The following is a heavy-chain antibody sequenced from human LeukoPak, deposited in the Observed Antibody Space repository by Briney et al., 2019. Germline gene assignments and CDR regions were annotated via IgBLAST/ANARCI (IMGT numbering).Heavy chain of an antibody. V-gene: IGHV1-8*01. Sequence: ASVKVSCKASGYTLITYDINWVRQAPGQGLEWMGRLNPYNGDAGYAKKFQGRVTMTAKTSINTAYLELGNLTSEDTAVYFCARFRVASDRDYSDLWGQGTLVTVSS. D-gene: IGHD3-22*01. J-gene: IGHJ4*02. CDR3: ARFRVASDRDYSDL. CDR2: LNPYNGDA. CDR1: GYTLITYD.